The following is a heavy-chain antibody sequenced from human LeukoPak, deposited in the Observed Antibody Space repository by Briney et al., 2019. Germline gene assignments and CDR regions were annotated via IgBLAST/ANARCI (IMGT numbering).Heavy chain of an antibody. CDR1: GGSISSSSY. Sequence: PSETLSLTCTVSGGSISSSSYWGWIRQPPGKGLEWLGTIYYAGSTYYSPSLKSRVTISVDTSKNQSSLKLTSVSAADTAVYYCARPRYNWNYYFDYWGQGTLVTVSS. J-gene: IGHJ4*02. D-gene: IGHD1-7*01. CDR3: ARPRYNWNYYFDY. CDR2: IYYAGST. V-gene: IGHV4-39*01.